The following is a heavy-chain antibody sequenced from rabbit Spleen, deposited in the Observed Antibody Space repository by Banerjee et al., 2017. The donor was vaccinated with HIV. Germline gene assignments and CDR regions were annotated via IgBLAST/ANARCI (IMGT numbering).Heavy chain of an antibody. CDR1: GFTISSNY. CDR2: IYTGKSRT. Sequence: QLKESGGGLVQPGGSLKLSCTASGFTISSNYWMCWVRQAPEKGLEWIGCIYTGKSRTYYASWANGRFTITSDNAQNTLFLQLNSLTAADTATYFCAPTMTQYAEYFGLWGQGTLVTVS. V-gene: IGHV1S7*01. J-gene: IGHJ4*01. D-gene: IGHD2-1*01. CDR3: APTMTQYAEYFGL.